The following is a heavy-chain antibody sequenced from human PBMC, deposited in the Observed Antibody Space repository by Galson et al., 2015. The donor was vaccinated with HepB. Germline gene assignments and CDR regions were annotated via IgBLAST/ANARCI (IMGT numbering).Heavy chain of an antibody. CDR1: GFTFSDYY. Sequence: SLRLSCAASGFTFSDYYMSWIRQAPGKGLEWVSYISSSSSYTNYADSVKGRFTISRDNAKNSLYLQMNSLRAEDTAMYYCARVTIAAAYWFDPWGQGTLVTVSS. D-gene: IGHD6-13*01. J-gene: IGHJ5*02. CDR3: ARVTIAAAYWFDP. CDR2: ISSSSSYT. V-gene: IGHV3-11*06.